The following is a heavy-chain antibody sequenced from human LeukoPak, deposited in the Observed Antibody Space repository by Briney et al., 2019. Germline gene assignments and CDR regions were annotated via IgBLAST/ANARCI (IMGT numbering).Heavy chain of an antibody. V-gene: IGHV4-4*07. D-gene: IGHD4-17*01. CDR1: GGYIGSYY. CDR3: AREGDYGDYSKSFYYMDV. CDR2: IYTSENT. Sequence: PSETLSLTCTVSGGYIGSYYWSWIRQPAGTGLEWTGRIYTSENTDYNPSLKSRVTMSVDMSTSQFSLTLTSVTAADTAVYYCAREGDYGDYSKSFYYMDVWGKGTTVTVSS. J-gene: IGHJ6*03.